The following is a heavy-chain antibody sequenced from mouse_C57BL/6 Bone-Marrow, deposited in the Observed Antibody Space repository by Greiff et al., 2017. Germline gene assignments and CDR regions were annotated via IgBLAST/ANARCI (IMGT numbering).Heavy chain of an antibody. J-gene: IGHJ3*01. CDR3: ARKHYGTPFAY. V-gene: IGHV1-69*01. CDR1: GYTFTSYW. Sequence: VQLQQPGAELVMPGASVKLSCKASGYTFTSYWMHWVKQRPGQGLEWIGEIDPSDSYTNYNQKFKGKSTLTVDKSSSTAYMQLSSLTSEDSAVYYCARKHYGTPFAYWGQGTLVTVSA. CDR2: IDPSDSYT. D-gene: IGHD1-1*01.